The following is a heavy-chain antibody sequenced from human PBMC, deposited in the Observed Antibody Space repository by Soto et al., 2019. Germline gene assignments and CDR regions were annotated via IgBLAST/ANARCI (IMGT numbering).Heavy chain of an antibody. V-gene: IGHV4-31*11. CDR1: GGSSVSSDG. CDR2: IYYSGST. D-gene: IGHD6-6*01. J-gene: IGHJ6*02. Sequence: SETLCLTCAVAGGSSVSSDGWSWVRQHPGKGLEWIGYIYYSGSTYYNPSLKSRLTMSVDTSKNQFSLNQSSVTAADTAVYYCARGSSIAGLYYGMDVWGQGTTVTVSS. CDR3: ARGSSIAGLYYGMDV.